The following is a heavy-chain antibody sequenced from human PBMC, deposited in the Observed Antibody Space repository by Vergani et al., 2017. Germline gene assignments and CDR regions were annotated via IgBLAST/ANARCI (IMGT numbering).Heavy chain of an antibody. CDR1: GYTFTSYD. D-gene: IGHD4-11*01. CDR3: ARVSPTIDYSNYEFIDY. CDR2: MNPNSGNT. V-gene: IGHV1-8*02. Sequence: QVQLVQSGAEVKKPGASVKVSCKASGYTFTSYDINWVRQATGQGLKWMGWMNPNSGNTGYAQKFQGRVTMTRNTSISTAYMELSSLRSEDTAVYYCARVSPTIDYSNYEFIDYWGQGTLVTVSS. J-gene: IGHJ4*02.